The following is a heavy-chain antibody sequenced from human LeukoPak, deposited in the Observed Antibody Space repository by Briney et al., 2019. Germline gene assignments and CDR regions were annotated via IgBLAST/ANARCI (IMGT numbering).Heavy chain of an antibody. Sequence: NSSETLSLTCTVSGGSISSSSYYWGWIRQPPGKGLEWIGSIYYSGSTYYNPSLKSRVTISVDTSKNQFSLKLSSVTAADTAVYYCARGLDFPLRYFDWLFPSLGWFDPWGQGTLVTVSS. V-gene: IGHV4-39*07. CDR2: IYYSGST. CDR3: ARGLDFPLRYFDWLFPSLGWFDP. J-gene: IGHJ5*02. CDR1: GGSISSSSYY. D-gene: IGHD3-9*01.